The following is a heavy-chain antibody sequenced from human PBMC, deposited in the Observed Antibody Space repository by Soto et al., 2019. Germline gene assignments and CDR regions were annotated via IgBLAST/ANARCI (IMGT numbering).Heavy chain of an antibody. CDR3: TRGRSVIANGDFEY. Sequence: QVQLVESGGGVVQPGTSLRLSCAASGFAISSYAMHWVRQAPGKGLEWVAAMSCDGSSKYFADSVKGRFMISRDTSKNTWSLEMESLGAEDSALYHCTRGRSVIANGDFEYWGQGTQVTVSS. D-gene: IGHD2-21*01. J-gene: IGHJ4*02. CDR2: MSCDGSSK. CDR1: GFAISSYA. V-gene: IGHV3-30-3*01.